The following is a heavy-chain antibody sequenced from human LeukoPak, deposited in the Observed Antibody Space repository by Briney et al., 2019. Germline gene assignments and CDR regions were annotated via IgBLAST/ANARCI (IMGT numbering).Heavy chain of an antibody. J-gene: IGHJ4*02. V-gene: IGHV5-51*01. Sequence: GDSLKISCKGSGHSFSTDWIAWVRQMPGKGLEWMGVIYAGDADTRYSPSFQGPVTISADKSLDTAYLQWTNLKASDTAMYYCARFRGELMDGFDFWGQGTLVTVSS. CDR3: ARFRGELMDGFDF. CDR2: IYAGDADT. CDR1: GHSFSTDW. D-gene: IGHD1-7*01.